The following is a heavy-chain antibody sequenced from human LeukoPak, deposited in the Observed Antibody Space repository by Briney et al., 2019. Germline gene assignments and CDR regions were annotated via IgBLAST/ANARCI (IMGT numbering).Heavy chain of an antibody. CDR2: IFPDDSDT. J-gene: IGHJ4*02. CDR3: ARQESEMTTPANRYFDL. D-gene: IGHD5-24*01. V-gene: IGHV5-51*01. CDR1: GYNFAHDW. Sequence: GESLKISCKGSGYNFAHDWIGWVRQMPGKGLGWMGIIFPDDSDTIYSPSFQGQVTISADKSINTAYLQWNNLKASDSAIYYCARQESEMTTPANRYFDLWGQGTLITVSS.